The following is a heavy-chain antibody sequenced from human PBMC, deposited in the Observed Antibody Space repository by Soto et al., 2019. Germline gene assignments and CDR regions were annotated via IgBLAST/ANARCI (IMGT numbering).Heavy chain of an antibody. V-gene: IGHV4-31*03. Sequence: SETLSLTCTVSGGSISSGGYYWSWIRQHPGKGLEWIGYIYYSGSTYYNPSLKSRVTISVDTSKNQFSLKLSSVTAADTAVYYCARAIFGVGYNWFDPWGQGTLVTVSS. CDR3: ARAIFGVGYNWFDP. D-gene: IGHD3-3*01. CDR1: GGSISSGGYY. CDR2: IYYSGST. J-gene: IGHJ5*02.